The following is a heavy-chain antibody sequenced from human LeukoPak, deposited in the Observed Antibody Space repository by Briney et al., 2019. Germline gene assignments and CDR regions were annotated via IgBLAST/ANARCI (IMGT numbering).Heavy chain of an antibody. V-gene: IGHV3-30*18. J-gene: IGHJ4*02. D-gene: IGHD3-22*01. CDR3: AKGEYYYDSSGYYGF. Sequence: PGRSLRLSCAASGFTFSSYGMHWVRQAPGKGLEWVAVISYDGSNKYYADSVKGRFTISRDNSKNTLYLQMNSLRAEDTAVYYCAKGEYYYDSSGYYGFWGQGTLVTVSS. CDR1: GFTFSSYG. CDR2: ISYDGSNK.